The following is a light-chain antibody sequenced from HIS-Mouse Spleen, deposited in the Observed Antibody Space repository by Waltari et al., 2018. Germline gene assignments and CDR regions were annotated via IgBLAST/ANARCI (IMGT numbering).Light chain of an antibody. CDR3: RSYTSSSTHV. CDR2: DVS. CDR1: SSDVGGYNY. Sequence: QSALTQPASVSGSPGQSITISCTGTSSDVGGYNYVSWYQQHPGKAPKLMIYDVSNRPSGVSNRCSGSKSGNTASLTISGLQAEDEADYYCRSYTSSSTHVFGTGTKVTVL. J-gene: IGLJ1*01. V-gene: IGLV2-14*03.